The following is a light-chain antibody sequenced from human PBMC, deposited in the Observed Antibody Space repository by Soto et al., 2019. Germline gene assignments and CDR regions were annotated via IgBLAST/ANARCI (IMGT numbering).Light chain of an antibody. CDR1: SSDVGSDKL. CDR2: DGS. Sequence: QSVLTQPASVSGSPGQSSTISFTGTSSDVGSDKLVSWYQQHPGKAPKLMIYDGSERPSGVSNRFSGSKSGNTAYLTISGLQAEDEADYYCCSYAASSTSVVFGGGTKLT. CDR3: CSYAASSTSVV. V-gene: IGLV2-23*01. J-gene: IGLJ2*01.